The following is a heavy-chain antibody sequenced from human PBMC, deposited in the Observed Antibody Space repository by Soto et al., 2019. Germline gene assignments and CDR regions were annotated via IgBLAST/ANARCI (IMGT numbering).Heavy chain of an antibody. J-gene: IGHJ2*01. CDR2: ISAYNGNT. CDR1: GYTFTSYG. Sequence: VKVSCKASGYTFTSYGISWVRQAPGQGLEWMGWISAYNGNTNYAQKLQGRVTMTTDTSTSTAYMELRSLRSDDTAVYYCARELRYYDSSGPNIHWYFDLWGRGTLVTVSS. CDR3: ARELRYYDSSGPNIHWYFDL. V-gene: IGHV1-18*04. D-gene: IGHD3-22*01.